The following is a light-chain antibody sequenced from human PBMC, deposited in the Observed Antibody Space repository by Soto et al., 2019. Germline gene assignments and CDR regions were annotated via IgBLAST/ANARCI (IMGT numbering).Light chain of an antibody. J-gene: IGKJ4*01. CDR1: QGVSSR. CDR3: QQPNNCPLT. CDR2: GAS. Sequence: MTRSHSTLFAVIGKRVTITCRASQGVSSRLAWYQQKPGKAPNLLIYGASRLQSGVPARFSGSGSGTDFTLTISSLEPEDFAVYHCQQPNNCPLTFGGGTKVDIK. V-gene: IGKV1-12*01.